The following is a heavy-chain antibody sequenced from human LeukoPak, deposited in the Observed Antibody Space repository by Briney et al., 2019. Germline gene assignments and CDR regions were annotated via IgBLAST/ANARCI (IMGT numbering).Heavy chain of an antibody. CDR1: GFIFSTYG. CDR2: IRHDGSIK. V-gene: IGHV3-30*02. CDR3: AKDSLADIDY. Sequence: GGSLRLSCAASGFIFSTYGMYWVRHAPGKGLEWVAFIRHDGSIKNYADSAKGRSTISRDNSKNTLYLQMNSLRAEDTAVYYCAKDSLADIDYWGQGTLVTVSS. D-gene: IGHD3-16*01. J-gene: IGHJ4*02.